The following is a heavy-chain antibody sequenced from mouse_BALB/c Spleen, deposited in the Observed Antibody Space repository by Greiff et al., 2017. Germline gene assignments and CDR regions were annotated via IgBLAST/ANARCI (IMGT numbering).Heavy chain of an antibody. V-gene: IGHV3-8*02. D-gene: IGHD2-4*01. Sequence: VQLQQSGPSLVKPSQTLSLTCSVTGDSITSGYWNWIRKFPGNKLEYMGYISYSGSTYYNPSLKSRISITRDTSKNQYYLQLNSVTTEDTATYYCASDRGAYYDYDGYAMDYWGQGTSVTVSS. J-gene: IGHJ4*01. CDR2: ISYSGST. CDR1: GDSITSGY. CDR3: ASDRGAYYDYDGYAMDY.